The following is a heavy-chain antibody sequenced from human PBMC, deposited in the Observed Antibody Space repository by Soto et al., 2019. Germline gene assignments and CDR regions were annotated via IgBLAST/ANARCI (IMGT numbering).Heavy chain of an antibody. CDR2: MNPNSGNT. D-gene: IGHD6-6*01. Sequence: ASVKVSCKASGYTFTSYDINWVRQATGQGLEWMGWMNPNSGNTGYAQKFQGRVTMTRNTSISTAYMELSSLRSEDTAVYYCARRIAARLRSGSYYSTDVWGKGTTVTVSS. V-gene: IGHV1-8*01. J-gene: IGHJ6*03. CDR3: ARRIAARLRSGSYYSTDV. CDR1: GYTFTSYD.